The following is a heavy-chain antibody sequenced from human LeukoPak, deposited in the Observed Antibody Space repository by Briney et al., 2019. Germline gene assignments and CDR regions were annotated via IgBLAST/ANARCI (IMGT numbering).Heavy chain of an antibody. D-gene: IGHD3-3*01. Sequence: PSETLSLTCTASGGSISRDYWSWIRQPPGKGLEWIGYIYYTGSTNYNPSLKSRVTISVDTSKNQFSLKLSSVTTADTAVYYCARVTAHYDFWSGSYFDYWGQGTLVTVSS. CDR3: ARVTAHYDFWSGSYFDY. CDR1: GGSISRDY. V-gene: IGHV4-59*01. J-gene: IGHJ4*02. CDR2: IYYTGST.